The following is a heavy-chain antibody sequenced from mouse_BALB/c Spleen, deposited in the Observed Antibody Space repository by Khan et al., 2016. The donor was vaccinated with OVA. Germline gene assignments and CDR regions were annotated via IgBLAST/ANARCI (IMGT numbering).Heavy chain of an antibody. Sequence: QIQLVQSGPELKKPGETIKISCKASGYTFANFGMNWVKQAPGKGLKWMGWINTYTGEPTYADDFKGRFAFSLETSARTAYLQINNLKNEDTATYFCARPPYFSYVRVYWGQGTSVTGSS. V-gene: IGHV9-3-1*01. CDR1: GYTFANFG. J-gene: IGHJ4*01. D-gene: IGHD2-10*01. CDR2: INTYTGEP. CDR3: ARPPYFSYVRVY.